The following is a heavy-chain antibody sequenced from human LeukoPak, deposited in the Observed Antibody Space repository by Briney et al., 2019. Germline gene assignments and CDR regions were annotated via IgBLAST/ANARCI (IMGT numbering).Heavy chain of an antibody. CDR1: GGSISSSYYY. J-gene: IGHJ4*02. Sequence: SETLSLTCTVSGGSISSSYYYWGWIRQPPGKGLEWIGSIYYSGSTYYNPSLKSRVTISVDTSKNQFSLKLSSVTAADTAVYYCARDRVRGSSNPYFDYWGQGTLVTVSS. D-gene: IGHD1-26*01. CDR2: IYYSGST. V-gene: IGHV4-39*07. CDR3: ARDRVRGSSNPYFDY.